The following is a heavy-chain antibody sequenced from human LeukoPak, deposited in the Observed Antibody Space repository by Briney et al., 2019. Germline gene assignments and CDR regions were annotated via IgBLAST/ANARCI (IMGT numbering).Heavy chain of an antibody. D-gene: IGHD7-27*01. Sequence: SETLSLTCAVYGGSFSGYSWTWIRQPPGKGLEWIGEFNRGSTNYNPSLKSRVTMSVDESKNQASLRLTSVNAADTAVYYCARAAILGKSWYFDYWGQGILVTVSS. CDR1: GGSFSGYS. CDR2: FNRGST. V-gene: IGHV4-34*01. J-gene: IGHJ4*02. CDR3: ARAAILGKSWYFDY.